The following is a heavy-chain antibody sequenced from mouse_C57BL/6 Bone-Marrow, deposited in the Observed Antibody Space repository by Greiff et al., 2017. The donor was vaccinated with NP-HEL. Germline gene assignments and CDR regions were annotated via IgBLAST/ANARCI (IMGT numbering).Heavy chain of an antibody. CDR1: GYTFTSYG. J-gene: IGHJ4*01. V-gene: IGHV1-81*01. CDR3: ARPNLLLWHYAMDY. Sequence: QVHVKQSGAELARPGASVKLSCKASGYTFTSYGISWVKQRTGQGLEWIGEIYPRSGNTYYNEKFKGKATLTADKSSSTAYMELRSLTSEDSAVYFCARPNLLLWHYAMDYWGQGTSVTVSS. CDR2: IYPRSGNT. D-gene: IGHD1-1*02.